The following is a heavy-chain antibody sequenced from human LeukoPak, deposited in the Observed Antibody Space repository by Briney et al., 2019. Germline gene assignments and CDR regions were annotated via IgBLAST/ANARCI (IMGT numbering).Heavy chain of an antibody. CDR3: ARGSSIRFDY. CDR2: INHSGST. J-gene: IGHJ4*02. V-gene: IGHV4-34*01. CDR1: GGSFSGYY. Sequence: KPSGTLSLTCAVYGGSFSGYYWSWIRQPPGKGLEWIGEINHSGSTNYNPSLKSRVTISVDSSKNQFSLKLSSVTAADTAVYYCARGSSIRFDYWGQGTLVTVSS.